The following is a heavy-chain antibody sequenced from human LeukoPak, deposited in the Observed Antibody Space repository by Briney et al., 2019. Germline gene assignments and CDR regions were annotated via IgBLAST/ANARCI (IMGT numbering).Heavy chain of an antibody. V-gene: IGHV3-48*03. CDR3: AELGITMIRGV. CDR1: GFTFSSYE. Sequence: GGSLRLSCAASGFTFSSYEMNWVRQAPGKGLEWVSYISSSGSTIYYADSVKGRFTNSRDNAKYSLYLQMNSLRAEDTAVYYCAELGITMIRGVWGKGTTVTISS. D-gene: IGHD3-22*01. J-gene: IGHJ6*04. CDR2: ISSSGSTI.